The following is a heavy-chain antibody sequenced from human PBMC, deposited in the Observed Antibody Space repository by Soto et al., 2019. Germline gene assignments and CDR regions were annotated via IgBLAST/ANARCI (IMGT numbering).Heavy chain of an antibody. CDR2: IIPIFGTA. CDR3: ARDLGSSGTIFDY. D-gene: IGHD3-22*01. CDR1: GGTFSSYA. V-gene: IGHV1-69*13. Sequence: SVKVSCKASGGTFSSYAISWVRQAPGQGLEWMGGIIPIFGTANYAQKFQGRVTITAYESTSTAYMELSSLRSEDTAVYYCARDLGSSGTIFDYWGQGTLVTVSS. J-gene: IGHJ4*02.